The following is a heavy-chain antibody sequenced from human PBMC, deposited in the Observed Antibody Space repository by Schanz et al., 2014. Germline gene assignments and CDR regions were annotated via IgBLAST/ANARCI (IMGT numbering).Heavy chain of an antibody. Sequence: VQLVESGGGLVQPGGSLRLSCAASGFMFSSYGMHWVRQAPGKGLEWVGVISYDGSKKSYADSVKGRFTISRDNSKNTLYLQMNSLRPEDTAVYYCAASSGWHPSTDYWGQGTLVDVSS. V-gene: IGHV3-30*03. CDR1: GFMFSSYG. CDR3: AASSGWHPSTDY. J-gene: IGHJ4*02. CDR2: ISYDGSKK. D-gene: IGHD6-19*01.